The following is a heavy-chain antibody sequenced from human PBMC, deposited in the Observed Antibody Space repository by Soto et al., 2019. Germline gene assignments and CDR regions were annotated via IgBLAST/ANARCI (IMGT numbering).Heavy chain of an antibody. CDR1: GGSFSGYY. CDR3: ARGPTYYDFWSGYWDYYYYGMDV. Sequence: LSLTCAVYGGSFSGYYWSWIRQPPGKGLEWIGEINHSGSTNYNPSLKSRVTISVDTSKNQFSLKLSSVTAADTAVYYCARGPTYYDFWSGYWDYYYYGMDVWGQGTTVTVSS. D-gene: IGHD3-3*01. J-gene: IGHJ6*02. V-gene: IGHV4-34*01. CDR2: INHSGST.